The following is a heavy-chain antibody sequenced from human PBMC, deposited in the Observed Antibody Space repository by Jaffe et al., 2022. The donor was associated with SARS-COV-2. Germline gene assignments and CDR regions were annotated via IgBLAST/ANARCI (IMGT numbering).Heavy chain of an antibody. V-gene: IGHV1-18*01. CDR1: GYTFTSYG. CDR3: ARDESSMYSSGWYYYYYMDV. J-gene: IGHJ6*03. CDR2: ISAYNGNT. D-gene: IGHD6-19*01. Sequence: QVQLVQSGAEVKKPGASVKVSCKASGYTFTSYGISWVRQAPGQGLEWMGWISAYNGNTNYAQKLQGRVTMTTDTSTSTAYMELRSLRSDDTAVYYCARDESSMYSSGWYYYYYMDVWGKGTTVTVSS.